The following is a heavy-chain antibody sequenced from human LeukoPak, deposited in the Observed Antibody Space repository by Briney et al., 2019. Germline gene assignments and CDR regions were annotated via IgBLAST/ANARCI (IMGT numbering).Heavy chain of an antibody. J-gene: IGHJ3*02. Sequence: GGSLRLSCAASGFTITTYAMGWVRQGPGTGLEWVSVISDRGDSTHYADSVKGRFTISRDSSKNTLYLQINSLRGEDTAVYYCAKGRWGLTINNFDIWGQGTMVTVSS. D-gene: IGHD3-9*01. CDR3: AKGRWGLTINNFDI. CDR2: ISDRGDST. CDR1: GFTITTYA. V-gene: IGHV3-23*01.